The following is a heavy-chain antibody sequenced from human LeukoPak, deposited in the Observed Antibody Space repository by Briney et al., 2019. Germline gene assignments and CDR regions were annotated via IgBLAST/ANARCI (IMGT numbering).Heavy chain of an antibody. CDR2: ISGSSGST. D-gene: IGHD5-18*01. J-gene: IGHJ4*02. Sequence: AGGSLRLSCAASGFTFNNYAMSWVRQAPGKGLEWVSAISGSSGSTYYADSVKGRFTISRDNSKNTLSLQMNSLRAEDTAVYYCAKEGYSYGLGSFDYWGQGTLVTVSS. CDR3: AKEGYSYGLGSFDY. V-gene: IGHV3-23*01. CDR1: GFTFNNYA.